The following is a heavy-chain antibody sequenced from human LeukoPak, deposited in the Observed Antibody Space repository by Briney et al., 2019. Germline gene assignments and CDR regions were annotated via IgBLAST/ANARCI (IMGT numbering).Heavy chain of an antibody. Sequence: PGGSLRLSCAASGFTFSGYWMTWVRQAPGKGLEWVANIKQDGGEKNYVDSVKGRFTISRDNAKNSLYLQMNSLRAEDTAVYYCARDSEYDILTGYYIDYWGQGTLVTVSS. CDR1: GFTFSGYW. J-gene: IGHJ4*02. CDR2: IKQDGGEK. CDR3: ARDSEYDILTGYYIDY. V-gene: IGHV3-7*01. D-gene: IGHD3-9*01.